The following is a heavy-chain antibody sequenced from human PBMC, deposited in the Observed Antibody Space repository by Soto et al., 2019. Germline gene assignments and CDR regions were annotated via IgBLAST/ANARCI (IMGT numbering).Heavy chain of an antibody. CDR1: GGTFSSYA. D-gene: IGHD1-1*01. J-gene: IGHJ6*02. CDR2: IIPIFGTA. V-gene: IGHV1-69*12. Sequence: QVQLVQSGAEVKKPGSSVKVSCKASGGTFSSYAISWVRQASGQGLEWMGGIIPIFGTAHYAQKFQGRVTFTAADSTSAAYLALSSLRSEDTALYYCASTTKPLYYSYGMDVWCQGTTVTVSS. CDR3: ASTTKPLYYSYGMDV.